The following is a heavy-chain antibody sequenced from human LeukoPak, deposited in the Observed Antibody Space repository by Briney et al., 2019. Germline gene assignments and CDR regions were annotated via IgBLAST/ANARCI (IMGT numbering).Heavy chain of an antibody. CDR3: ARASIMYVVVPADIDH. J-gene: IGHJ4*02. CDR1: GYTFSGYY. V-gene: IGHV1-2*02. CDR2: INPNSGGT. Sequence: ASVKVSCKASGYTFSGYYMHWVRQAPGQGLEWMGWINPNSGGTNYAQKFQGRVTMTRDTSISTAYMELRRMRSDDTAVYYCARASIMYVVVPADIDHWGQGTLVTVSS. D-gene: IGHD2-2*01.